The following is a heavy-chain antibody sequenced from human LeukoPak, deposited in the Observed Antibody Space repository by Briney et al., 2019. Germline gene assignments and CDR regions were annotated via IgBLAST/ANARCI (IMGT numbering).Heavy chain of an antibody. J-gene: IGHJ6*03. CDR2: IYTSGST. D-gene: IGHD5-18*01. Sequence: SETLSLTCTVSGGSISSSNYYWSWIRQPAGKGLEWIGRIYTSGSTNYNPSLESRVTISIDTSKNQFSLKLSSVTAADTAMYYCARAHSGVNTTMTPHYYYYYIDVWGKGTTVTISS. CDR3: ARAHSGVNTTMTPHYYYYYIDV. V-gene: IGHV4-61*02. CDR1: GGSISSSNYY.